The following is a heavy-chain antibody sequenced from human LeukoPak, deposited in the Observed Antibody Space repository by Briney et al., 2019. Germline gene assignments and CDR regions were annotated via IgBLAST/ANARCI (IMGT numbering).Heavy chain of an antibody. CDR2: IYPGESET. Sequence: GESLKISCKGSGYSFSNYWIGWVRQMPGKGLEWMGIIYPGESETRYSPSVQGQVTISADKSITTAYLQWSSLKASDTAMYYCARRYGFNYYFDYWGQGTLVTVSS. CDR3: ARRYGFNYYFDY. J-gene: IGHJ4*02. D-gene: IGHD4-23*01. V-gene: IGHV5-51*01. CDR1: GYSFSNYW.